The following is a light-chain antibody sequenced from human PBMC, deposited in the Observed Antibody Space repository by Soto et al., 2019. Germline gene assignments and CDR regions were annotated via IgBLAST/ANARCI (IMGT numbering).Light chain of an antibody. J-gene: IGKJ1*01. CDR1: QSIKNY. CDR2: AAS. V-gene: IGKV1-39*01. CDR3: QQSYTTPIT. Sequence: DIQMTQSPSSLSASVGDRVTITCRASQSIKNYLNWYQQKPGKAPKLLIYAASSLQSGVPSRFSGSGSGTDFTLTISSLQPEDFATYYCQQSYTTPITFGQGTKVDTK.